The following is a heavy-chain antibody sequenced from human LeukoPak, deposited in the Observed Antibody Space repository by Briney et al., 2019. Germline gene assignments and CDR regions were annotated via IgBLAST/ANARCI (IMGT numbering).Heavy chain of an antibody. D-gene: IGHD6-13*01. CDR2: IIPIFGTA. V-gene: IGHV1-69*06. CDR1: GGTFSSYA. J-gene: IGHJ4*02. Sequence: ASVKVSCKASGGTFSSYAISWVRQAPGQGLEWMGGIIPIFGTANYAQKFQGRVTITADKSTSTAYMELSSLRSEDTAVYYCAKEGIAAAGRPFDYWGQGTLVTVSS. CDR3: AKEGIAAAGRPFDY.